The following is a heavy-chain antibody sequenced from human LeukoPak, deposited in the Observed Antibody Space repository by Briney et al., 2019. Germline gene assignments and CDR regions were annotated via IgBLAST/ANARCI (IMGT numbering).Heavy chain of an antibody. CDR1: GGSISTSNYY. V-gene: IGHV4-39*07. Sequence: SETLSLTCTVSGGSISTSNYYWGWIRQPPGKGLEWIGNIFYSGSTYYSPSLKSRVTISVDTSKNQFSLKLSSVTAADTAVYYCASVTHYYYYMDVWGKGTTVTISS. D-gene: IGHD1-14*01. CDR3: ASVTHYYYYMDV. CDR2: IFYSGST. J-gene: IGHJ6*03.